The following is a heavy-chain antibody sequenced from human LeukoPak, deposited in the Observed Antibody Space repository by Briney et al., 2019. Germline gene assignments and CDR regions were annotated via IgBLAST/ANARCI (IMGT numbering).Heavy chain of an antibody. J-gene: IGHJ6*02. CDR2: INPNSGGT. D-gene: IGHD6-13*01. CDR1: GYTFTGYY. Sequence: ASVKVSCKASGYTFTGYYMHWVRQAPGQGLEWMGWINPNSGGTIYAQKFQGWVTMTRDTSISTAYMELSRLRSDDTAVYYCARGIAAANYYYYGMDVWGQGTTVTVSS. CDR3: ARGIAAANYYYYGMDV. V-gene: IGHV1-2*04.